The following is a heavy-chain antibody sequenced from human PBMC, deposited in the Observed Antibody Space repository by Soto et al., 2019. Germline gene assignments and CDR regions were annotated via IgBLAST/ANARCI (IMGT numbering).Heavy chain of an antibody. D-gene: IGHD4-17*01. Sequence: PSETLSLTCSVSGGSISSYYWSWIRQPPGKGLEWIGYIVSGSTNYNPSLKSRVAISVDTSKNQLSLRLTSVTAADTAVYYCARGKRATLRDYWGQGTLVTVS. J-gene: IGHJ4*02. CDR1: GGSISSYY. CDR2: IVSGST. CDR3: ARGKRATLRDY. V-gene: IGHV4-59*01.